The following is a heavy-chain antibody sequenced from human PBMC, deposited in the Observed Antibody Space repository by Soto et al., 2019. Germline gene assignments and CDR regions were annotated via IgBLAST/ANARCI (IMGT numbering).Heavy chain of an antibody. Sequence: ASVKVSCKTSGGTISSYTISWVRQAPGQGLEWMGRIIPILGIANYAQKFQGRVTITADKSTSTAYMELSSLRSEDTAVYYCARSAFYSSGWYWNYWGQGTLVTVSS. J-gene: IGHJ4*02. V-gene: IGHV1-69*02. CDR3: ARSAFYSSGWYWNY. CDR1: GGTISSYT. CDR2: IIPILGIA. D-gene: IGHD6-19*01.